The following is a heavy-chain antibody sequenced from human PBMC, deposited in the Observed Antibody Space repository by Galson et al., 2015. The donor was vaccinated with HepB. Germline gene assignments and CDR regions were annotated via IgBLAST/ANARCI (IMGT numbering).Heavy chain of an antibody. CDR3: ARDHPTNSFDY. Sequence: SLRLSCAASGFTVSNNYMSWVRQAPGKGLEWVSLIYSGGSTHYADSVKGRFTISRDNSKNTLYLQMNSLRAEDTAVYYCARDHPTNSFDYWGQGTLVTVSS. J-gene: IGHJ4*02. CDR2: IYSGGST. V-gene: IGHV3-66*02. CDR1: GFTVSNNY.